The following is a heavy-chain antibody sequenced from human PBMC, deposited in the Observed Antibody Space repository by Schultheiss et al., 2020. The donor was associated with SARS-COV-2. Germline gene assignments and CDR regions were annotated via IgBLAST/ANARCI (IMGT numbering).Heavy chain of an antibody. CDR2: IYYSGST. Sequence: SETLSLTCTVSGGSISSGGYYWSWIRQHPGKGLEWIGYIYYSGSTYYNPSLKSRVTISVDTSKNQFSLKLNSVTAADTAVYYCARSEYGVSSAFDMWGQGTMVTVSS. CDR3: ARSEYGVSSAFDM. J-gene: IGHJ3*02. V-gene: IGHV4-31*03. CDR1: GGSISSGGYY. D-gene: IGHD6-6*01.